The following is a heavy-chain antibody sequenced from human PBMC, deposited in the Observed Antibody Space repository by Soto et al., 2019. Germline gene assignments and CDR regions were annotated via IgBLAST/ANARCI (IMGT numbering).Heavy chain of an antibody. V-gene: IGHV3-23*01. D-gene: IGHD6-19*01. Sequence: EVQLLESGGGLIQPGGSLRLSCAASGFTFSSYAMNWVRQAPGKGLEWVSGISGSGGSTYYADSVKGRFTISRDNSNSTKYLEMSSLRDADTAADYGAEAFGWYDYWGQGTLVTVSS. CDR2: ISGSGGST. CDR3: AEAFGWYDY. J-gene: IGHJ4*02. CDR1: GFTFSSYA.